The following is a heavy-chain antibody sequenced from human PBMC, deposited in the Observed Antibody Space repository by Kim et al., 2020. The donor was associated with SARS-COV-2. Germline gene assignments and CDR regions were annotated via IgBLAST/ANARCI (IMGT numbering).Heavy chain of an antibody. V-gene: IGHV3-33*01. Sequence: GGSLRLSCAASGFTFSSYGMHWVRQAPGKGLEWVAVIWYDGSNKYYADSVKGRFTISRDNSKNTLYLQMNSLRAEDTAVYYCARGPQLSPFDILTGYYTHYCYYGMDLWGRGTTVPVSS. CDR1: GFTFSSYG. CDR3: ARGPQLSPFDILTGYYTHYCYYGMDL. J-gene: IGHJ6*02. D-gene: IGHD3-9*01. CDR2: IWYDGSNK.